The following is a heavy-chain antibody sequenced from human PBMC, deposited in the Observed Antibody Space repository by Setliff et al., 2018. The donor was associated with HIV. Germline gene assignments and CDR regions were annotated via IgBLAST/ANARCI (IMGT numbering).Heavy chain of an antibody. CDR3: ERGGGY. J-gene: IGHJ4*02. V-gene: IGHV3-7*04. CDR2: INPGGSEK. D-gene: IGHD2-15*01. CDR1: GFTFSGYW. Sequence: GESLKISCAVSGFTFSGYWMTWVRQAPGKGLEWVASINPGGSEKWYVDSVKGRFTVSGDNTKNSLYLQMNSLRAEDTAVYYCERGGGYWGQGTIVTVSS.